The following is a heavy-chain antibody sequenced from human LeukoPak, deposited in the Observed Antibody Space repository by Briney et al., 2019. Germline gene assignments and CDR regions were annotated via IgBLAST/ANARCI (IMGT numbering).Heavy chain of an antibody. Sequence: GGSLRLSCAASGFTFSSYAMSWARQAPGKGLEWVSAISGSGGSTYYADSVKGRFTISRDNSKNTLYLQMNSLRAEDTAVYYCAKDYSSGWYYFQHWGQGTLVTVSS. CDR3: AKDYSSGWYYFQH. CDR2: ISGSGGST. V-gene: IGHV3-23*01. J-gene: IGHJ1*01. CDR1: GFTFSSYA. D-gene: IGHD6-19*01.